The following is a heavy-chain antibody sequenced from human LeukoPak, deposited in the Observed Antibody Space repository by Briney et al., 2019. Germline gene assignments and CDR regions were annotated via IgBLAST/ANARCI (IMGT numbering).Heavy chain of an antibody. CDR1: GYTFTSYG. CDR3: ARLVAEYYYDSSGYIGDY. Sequence: GASVTVSFKASGYTFTSYGISWVRQAPGQGLEWMGWISAYNGNTNYAQKLQGRVTMTTDTSTSTAYMELRSLRSDDTAVYYCARLVAEYYYDSSGYIGDYWGQGTLVTVSS. CDR2: ISAYNGNT. D-gene: IGHD3-22*01. J-gene: IGHJ4*02. V-gene: IGHV1-18*01.